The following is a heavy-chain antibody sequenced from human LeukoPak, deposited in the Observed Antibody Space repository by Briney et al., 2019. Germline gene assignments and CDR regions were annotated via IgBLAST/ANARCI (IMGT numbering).Heavy chain of an antibody. V-gene: IGHV4-61*02. CDR1: GGSISSGSYY. CDR2: IYTSGST. CDR3: ARGSDDFWSGSGSYYMDV. Sequence: SETLSLTCTVSGGSISSGSYYWSWIRQPAGKGLEWIGRIYTSGSTNYNPSLKSRVTISVDTSKNQFSLKLSSVTAADTAVYYCARGSDDFWSGSGSYYMDVWGKGTTVTVSS. J-gene: IGHJ6*03. D-gene: IGHD3-3*01.